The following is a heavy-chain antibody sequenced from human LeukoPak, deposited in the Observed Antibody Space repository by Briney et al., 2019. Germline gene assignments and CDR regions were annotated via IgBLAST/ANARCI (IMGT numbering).Heavy chain of an antibody. Sequence: SETLSHTCTVSGGSISSGGYYWSWIRQHPGKGLEWIGYIYYSGSTYYNPSLKSRVTISVDTSKNQFSLKLSSVTAADTAVYYCARHSAPDDYGDSHDAFDIWGQGTMVTVSS. D-gene: IGHD4-17*01. V-gene: IGHV4-31*03. CDR1: GGSISSGGYY. J-gene: IGHJ3*02. CDR3: ARHSAPDDYGDSHDAFDI. CDR2: IYYSGST.